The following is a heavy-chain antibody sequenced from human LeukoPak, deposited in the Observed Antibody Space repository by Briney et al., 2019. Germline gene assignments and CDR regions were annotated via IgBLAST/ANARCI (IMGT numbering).Heavy chain of an antibody. V-gene: IGHV3-66*02. Sequence: GGSLRLSCAASGFTVSSNYMNRVRQAPGKGLEWVSVIDSGGRTFYADSVKGRFTISRDNSKNTLYLQMNSLRAEDTAVYYCARGHYYDSSGLDYWGQGTLVTVSS. CDR3: ARGHYYDSSGLDY. CDR2: IDSGGRT. J-gene: IGHJ4*02. D-gene: IGHD3-22*01. CDR1: GFTVSSNY.